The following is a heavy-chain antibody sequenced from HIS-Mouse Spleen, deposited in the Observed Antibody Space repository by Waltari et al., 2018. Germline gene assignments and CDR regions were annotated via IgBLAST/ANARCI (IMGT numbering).Heavy chain of an antibody. D-gene: IGHD6-13*01. CDR1: GGSISSSSYY. CDR2: IYYSGST. Sequence: QLQLQESGPGLVKPSETLSLTCTVSGGSISSSSYYWGWIRQPPGKGLEWIGSIYYSGSTYYNPSLKSRVTISVDTSKNQFSLKLSSVTAADTAVYYCASEAPIAAAGTSNYWGQGTLVTVSS. CDR3: ASEAPIAAAGTSNY. V-gene: IGHV4-39*07. J-gene: IGHJ4*02.